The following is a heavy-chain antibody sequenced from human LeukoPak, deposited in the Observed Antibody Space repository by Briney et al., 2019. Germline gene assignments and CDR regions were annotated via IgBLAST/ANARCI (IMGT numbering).Heavy chain of an antibody. J-gene: IGHJ4*02. CDR2: INWNGGSR. CDR1: GFTFDDYG. Sequence: PGGSLRLSCAASGFTFDDYGMSWVRHAPGKGLEWVSGINWNGGSRVYADSVKGRFTISRDNAKNSLYLQMNSLRAEDTALYYCARGDASSGGNFDYWGQGTLVTVSS. V-gene: IGHV3-20*04. D-gene: IGHD1-26*01. CDR3: ARGDASSGGNFDY.